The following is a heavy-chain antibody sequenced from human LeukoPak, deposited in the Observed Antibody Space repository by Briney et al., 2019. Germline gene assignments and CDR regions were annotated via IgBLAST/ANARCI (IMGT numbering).Heavy chain of an antibody. CDR2: INPNSGGT. D-gene: IGHD3-22*01. J-gene: IGHJ4*02. CDR1: GYTFTGYY. CDR3: ARDPSAYYYDSSGYYSN. Sequence: GASVKVSCKASGYTFTGYYMHWVRQAPGQGLEWMGWINPNSGGTNYAQKFQGRVTMTRDTSISTAYMELSRLRSDDTAVYYCARDPSAYYYDSSGYYSNWGQGTLVTVSS. V-gene: IGHV1-2*02.